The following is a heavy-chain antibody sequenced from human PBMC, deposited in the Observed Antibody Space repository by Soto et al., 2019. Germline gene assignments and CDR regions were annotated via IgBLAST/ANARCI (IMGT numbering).Heavy chain of an antibody. CDR1: GGSFSGYY. CDR2: INHSGST. V-gene: IGHV4-34*01. D-gene: IGHD6-13*01. CDR3: ARGFRFGYSSSAVCGMDV. J-gene: IGHJ6*02. Sequence: SETLSLTCAVYGGSFSGYYWSWIRQPPGKGLEWIGEINHSGSTNYNPSLKSRVTISVDTSKNQFSLKLSSVTAADTAVYYCARGFRFGYSSSAVCGMDVWGQGTTVIVS.